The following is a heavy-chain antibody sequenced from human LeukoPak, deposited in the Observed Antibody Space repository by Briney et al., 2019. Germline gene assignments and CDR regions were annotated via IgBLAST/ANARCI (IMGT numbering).Heavy chain of an antibody. J-gene: IGHJ4*02. D-gene: IGHD2-2*01. V-gene: IGHV4-31*03. CDR3: ARGYCSSTSCYLDH. Sequence: SETLSLTCTVSGGSISSGAYYWGWIRQPPGKGLEWIGYIYYRGSTYYNPSPKSRITISLDKSKNQFSLNLSSVTAADTAVYYCARGYCSSTSCYLDHWGQGTLVTVSS. CDR2: IYYRGST. CDR1: GGSISSGAYY.